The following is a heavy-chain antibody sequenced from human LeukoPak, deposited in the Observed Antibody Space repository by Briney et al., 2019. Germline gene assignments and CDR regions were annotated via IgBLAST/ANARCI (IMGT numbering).Heavy chain of an antibody. V-gene: IGHV3-7*01. Sequence: GGSLRLSCAASGFTFSSYWMTWVRQGPGKGLEWVANIKPDGSFIYYVDSVKGRFTISRDNTKNSLYLQMNSLRAEDTAVYYCAKWELYSGFYYIDYWGQGTLVTVSS. J-gene: IGHJ4*02. CDR1: GFTFSSYW. D-gene: IGHD1-26*01. CDR2: IKPDGSFI. CDR3: AKWELYSGFYYIDY.